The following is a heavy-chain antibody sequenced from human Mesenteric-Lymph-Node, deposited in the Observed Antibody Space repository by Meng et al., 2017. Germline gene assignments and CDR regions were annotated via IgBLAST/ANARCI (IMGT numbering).Heavy chain of an antibody. D-gene: IGHD5-18*01. CDR1: GGSFSGYY. J-gene: IGHJ2*01. Sequence: QVQLQQWGAGLLKPSETLSLTCGVYGGSFSGYYWSWIRQPPGKGLEWIGYIYCSGSTYYNPSLKSRVTISVDTSKNQFSLKLSSVTAADTAVYYCARVGWRQWSFDLWGRGTLVTVSS. CDR2: IYCSGST. V-gene: IGHV4-34*01. CDR3: ARVGWRQWSFDL.